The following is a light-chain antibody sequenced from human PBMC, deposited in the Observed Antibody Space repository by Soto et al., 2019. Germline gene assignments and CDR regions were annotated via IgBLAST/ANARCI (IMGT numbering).Light chain of an antibody. CDR2: AAS. J-gene: IGKJ3*01. CDR3: QQYYSYPPT. Sequence: AIRMTQSPSSFSASTGDRVTITCRASQGISSYLAWYQQKPGKAPKLLIYAASTLQSGVPSRFSGSGPGTDFTLTISCLQSEDFATYYCQQYYSYPPTFGPGTKVDIK. V-gene: IGKV1-8*01. CDR1: QGISSY.